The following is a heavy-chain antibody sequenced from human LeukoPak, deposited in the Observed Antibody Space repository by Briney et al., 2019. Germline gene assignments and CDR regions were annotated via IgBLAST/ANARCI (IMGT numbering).Heavy chain of an antibody. CDR3: AKDLLLWFGELHYFDY. V-gene: IGHV3-30*04. Sequence: GGSLRLSCAASGFTFSTYAMHWVRQAPGKGLEWVAVISYDGRDKKYADSVKGRFTISRDNSQNTLYLQMNSLRAEDTAVYYCAKDLLLWFGELHYFDYWGQGTLVTVSS. D-gene: IGHD3-10*01. CDR2: ISYDGRDK. CDR1: GFTFSTYA. J-gene: IGHJ4*02.